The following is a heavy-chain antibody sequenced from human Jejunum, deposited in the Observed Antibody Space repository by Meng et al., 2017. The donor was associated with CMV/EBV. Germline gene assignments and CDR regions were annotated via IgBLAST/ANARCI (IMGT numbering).Heavy chain of an antibody. J-gene: IGHJ5*02. CDR3: ARSSTSGFDP. D-gene: IGHD2-2*01. V-gene: IGHV4-39*07. CDR2: IYYSGTT. Sequence: CTVPGGSISSTTYYWGWSRQPQGKGLEWIGDIYYSGTTYYNPSLKSRLTISLDTSKNHFSLRLSSVTAADTALYYCARSSTSGFDPWGQGTLVTVSS. CDR1: GGSISSTTYY.